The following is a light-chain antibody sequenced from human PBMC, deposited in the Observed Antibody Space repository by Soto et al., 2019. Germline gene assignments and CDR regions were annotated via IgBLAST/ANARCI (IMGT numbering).Light chain of an antibody. V-gene: IGKV1-39*01. Sequence: DIQMTQSPSSLSASVGDRVTITCRASQSISNYLNWYQQKPGKAPKLLIYAASSLQSGVPSRFSGSGSGTDFTLTISSLQPEDFATYYCQQSYSTPITFGQGTRLDIK. J-gene: IGKJ5*01. CDR1: QSISNY. CDR2: AAS. CDR3: QQSYSTPIT.